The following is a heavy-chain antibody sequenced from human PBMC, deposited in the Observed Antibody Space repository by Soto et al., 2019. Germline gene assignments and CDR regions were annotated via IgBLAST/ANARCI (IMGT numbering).Heavy chain of an antibody. D-gene: IGHD3-22*01. CDR1: GGSITTTTYY. CDR2: VSYNGST. J-gene: IGHJ4*02. V-gene: IGHV4-39*01. CDR3: ANLYSYDSNDDYWFFNY. Sequence: QLQLQESGPRLVRPSETLPLTCTVSGGSITTTTYYWGWIRQPPGKGLEWIGSVSYNGSTYYSPSLKSRVTISIDTSKNQFSLTLSSLTAADTAVYYCANLYSYDSNDDYWFFNYWGQGTLVTVSS.